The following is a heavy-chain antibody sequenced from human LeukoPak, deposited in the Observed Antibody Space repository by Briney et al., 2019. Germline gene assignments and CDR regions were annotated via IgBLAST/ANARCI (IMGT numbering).Heavy chain of an antibody. J-gene: IGHJ4*02. Sequence: PGGSLRLSCAASGFIFSSYVMHWVRQAPGKGLEWVAVISYDGSNKYYADSVMGRFTISRDNSKNRLYLQMNSLRPEDTAVYYCARGPGRGYGYYFDYWGQGTLVTVSS. CDR1: GFIFSSYV. V-gene: IGHV3-30-3*01. CDR3: ARGPGRGYGYYFDY. D-gene: IGHD5-18*01. CDR2: ISYDGSNK.